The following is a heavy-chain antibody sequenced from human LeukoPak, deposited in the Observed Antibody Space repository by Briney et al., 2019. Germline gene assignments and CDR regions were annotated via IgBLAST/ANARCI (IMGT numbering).Heavy chain of an antibody. CDR1: GGTFSSYA. D-gene: IGHD2-15*01. CDR3: AIRYCSGGSCYSMMDYYYYMDV. J-gene: IGHJ6*03. CDR2: IIPIFGTA. Sequence: SVKVSCKASGGTFSSYAISWVRQAPGQGREWMGGIIPIFGTANYAQKFQGRVTITTDESTSTAYMELSSLRSEDTAVYYCAIRYCSGGSCYSMMDYYYYMDVWGKGTTVTVSS. V-gene: IGHV1-69*05.